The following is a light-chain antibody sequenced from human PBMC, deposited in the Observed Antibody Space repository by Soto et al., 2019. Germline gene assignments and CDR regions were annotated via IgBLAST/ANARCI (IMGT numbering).Light chain of an antibody. CDR3: QQANSFPIS. CDR2: DAS. Sequence: EIVLTQSPATLSFSPGERATLSCRASQSVSSYLAWYQQKPGQAPRLLIYDASNRATGIPARFSGSGSGTDFTLTISSLGPEDFAVYYCQQANSFPISFGQGTRLEIK. CDR1: QSVSSY. V-gene: IGKV3-11*01. J-gene: IGKJ5*01.